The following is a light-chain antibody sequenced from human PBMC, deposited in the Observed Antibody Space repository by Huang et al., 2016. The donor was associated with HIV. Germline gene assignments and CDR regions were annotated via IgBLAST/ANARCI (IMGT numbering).Light chain of an antibody. J-gene: IGKJ2*01. CDR3: QQYNKWPPEYT. CDR2: AAS. Sequence: VMMSQSPATLAASPGERVTRSCGASQSVNTNLAWYQQKPGQPPRPLIYAASTRATGVPARFAGSGSGTEFTLTIDSLQSDDFAVYYCQQYNKWPPEYTFGQGTRLEIK. V-gene: IGKV3-15*01. CDR1: QSVNTN.